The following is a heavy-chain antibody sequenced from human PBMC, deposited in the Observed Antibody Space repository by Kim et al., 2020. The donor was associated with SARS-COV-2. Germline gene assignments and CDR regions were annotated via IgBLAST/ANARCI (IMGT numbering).Heavy chain of an antibody. CDR2: IYSGGST. J-gene: IGHJ4*02. V-gene: IGHV3-66*01. CDR3: ARDEAGASGY. Sequence: GGSLRLSCAASGFTVSSNYMTWVRQAPGKGLEWVSVIYSGGSTYYADSVKGRFTISRDNSKNTLYLQMNSLRAEDTAVYYCARDEAGASGYWGQGTLVTVSS. CDR1: GFTVSSNY. D-gene: IGHD2-15*01.